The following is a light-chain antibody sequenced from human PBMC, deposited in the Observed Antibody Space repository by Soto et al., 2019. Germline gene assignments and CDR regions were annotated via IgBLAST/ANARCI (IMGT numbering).Light chain of an antibody. V-gene: IGKV1-5*01. J-gene: IGKJ1*01. CDR1: QTISSW. CDR3: QQYNNYTCK. Sequence: DIQMTQSPSTLYASVGDRVTITCRAVQTISSWLAWYQQKPGKAPNLLIYDATSLKSGVPSRFNGSGSGTEFTRTISSLQPDDFALYYCQQYNNYTCKFGQGTPMEIK. CDR2: DAT.